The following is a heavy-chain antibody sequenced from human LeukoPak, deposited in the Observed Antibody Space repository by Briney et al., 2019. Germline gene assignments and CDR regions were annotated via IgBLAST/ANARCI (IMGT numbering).Heavy chain of an antibody. CDR1: GGSISSSNW. CDR2: IYHSGST. CDR3: ARFNILGDYVWGSYHIDY. V-gene: IGHV4-4*02. J-gene: IGHJ4*02. Sequence: SGTLSLTCAVSGGSISSSNWWSWVRQPPGKGLEWIGEIYHSGSTNYNPSLKSRVTISVDKSKNQFSLKLSSVTAADTAVYYCARFNILGDYVWGSYHIDYWGQGTLVTVSS. D-gene: IGHD3-16*01.